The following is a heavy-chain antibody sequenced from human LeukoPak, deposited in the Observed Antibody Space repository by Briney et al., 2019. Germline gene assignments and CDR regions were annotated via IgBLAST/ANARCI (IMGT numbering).Heavy chain of an antibody. V-gene: IGHV4-59*01. Sequence: SETLSLTCTVSGRSMTSYYWSWIRQPPGKGLEWIGYIYNSGSTKYNPSLKSRVTMSVDTSKNQFSLKLSSVTAADTAVYYCARATYSGYESYYFDYWGQGTLVTVSS. CDR1: GRSMTSYY. D-gene: IGHD5-12*01. CDR3: ARATYSGYESYYFDY. CDR2: IYNSGST. J-gene: IGHJ4*02.